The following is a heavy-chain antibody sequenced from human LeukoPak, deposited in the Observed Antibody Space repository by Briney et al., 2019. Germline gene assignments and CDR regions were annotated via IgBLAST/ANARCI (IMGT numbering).Heavy chain of an antibody. V-gene: IGHV3-21*01. CDR1: GFTFSSYS. Sequence: GGSLRLFCAASGFTFSSYSMNWVRQAPGKGLEWVSSISSSSSYIYYADSVKGRFTISRDNAKNSLYLQMNSLRAEDTAVYYCARGYYDFWSGYFETSDYYYMDVWGKGTTVTVSS. CDR3: ARGYYDFWSGYFETSDYYYMDV. D-gene: IGHD3-3*01. J-gene: IGHJ6*03. CDR2: ISSSSSYI.